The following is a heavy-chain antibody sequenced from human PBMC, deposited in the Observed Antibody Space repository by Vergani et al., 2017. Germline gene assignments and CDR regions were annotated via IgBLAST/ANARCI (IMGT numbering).Heavy chain of an antibody. J-gene: IGHJ5*02. CDR2: ISYDGSNK. D-gene: IGHD6-19*01. CDR3: AKESSGWDNWFDP. V-gene: IGHV3-30*04. Sequence: VQLVESGGGLVQPGRSLRLSCTASGFTFGDYAMSWFRQAPGKGLEWVAVISYDGSNKYYADSVKGRFTISRDNSKNTLYLQMNSLRAEDTAVYYCAKESSGWDNWFDPWGQGTLVTVSS. CDR1: GFTFGDYA.